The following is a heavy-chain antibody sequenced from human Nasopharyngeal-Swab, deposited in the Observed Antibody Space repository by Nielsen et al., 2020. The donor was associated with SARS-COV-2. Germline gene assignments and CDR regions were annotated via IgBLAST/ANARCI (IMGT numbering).Heavy chain of an antibody. CDR1: GFTFSSYE. Sequence: GESLKISCAASGFTFSSYEMNWVRQAPGKGLEWVSYISSSGSTIYYADSVKGRLTISRDNAKNSLYLQMNSLRAEDTAVYYCARNPPGIAVAGYYYYYGMDVWGQGTTVTVSS. J-gene: IGHJ6*02. D-gene: IGHD6-19*01. CDR2: ISSSGSTI. V-gene: IGHV3-48*03. CDR3: ARNPPGIAVAGYYYYYGMDV.